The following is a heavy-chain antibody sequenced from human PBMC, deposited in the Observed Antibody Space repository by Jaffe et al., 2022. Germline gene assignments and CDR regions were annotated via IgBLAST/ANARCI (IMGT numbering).Heavy chain of an antibody. V-gene: IGHV4-34*01. CDR3: ARGRGPITMVRGRWFDP. J-gene: IGHJ5*02. Sequence: QVQLQQWGAGLLKPSETLSLTCAVYGGSFSGYYWSWIRQPPGKGLEWIGEINHSGSTNYNPSLKSRVTISVDTSKNQFSLKLSSVTAADTAVYYCARGRGPITMVRGRWFDPWGQGTLVTVSS. CDR2: INHSGST. D-gene: IGHD3-10*01. CDR1: GGSFSGYY.